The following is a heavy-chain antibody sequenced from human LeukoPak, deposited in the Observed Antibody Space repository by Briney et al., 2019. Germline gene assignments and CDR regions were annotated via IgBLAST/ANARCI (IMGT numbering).Heavy chain of an antibody. Sequence: PGGSLRLSCAASGFTFSSYSMNWVRQAPGKGLEWVSYISSSSSTIYYADSVKGRFTISRDNAKNSLYLQMNSLRAEDTAVYYCARGLTTTPNSFDPWGQGTLVTVSS. J-gene: IGHJ5*02. V-gene: IGHV3-48*01. CDR3: ARGLTTTPNSFDP. D-gene: IGHD4-17*01. CDR2: ISSSSSTI. CDR1: GFTFSSYS.